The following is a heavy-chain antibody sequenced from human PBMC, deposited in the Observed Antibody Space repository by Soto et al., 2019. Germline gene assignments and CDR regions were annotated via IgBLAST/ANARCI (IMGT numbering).Heavy chain of an antibody. CDR3: AKDLMLPAAKSYYYYGMDV. Sequence: EVQLLESGGGLVQPGRSLRLSCAASGFTFSSYAMSWVRQAPGKGLEWVSAISGSSGSTYYADSVKGRFTISRDNSKNTLYLQMNSLRAEDTAVYYCAKDLMLPAAKSYYYYGMDVWGQGTTVTVSS. CDR2: ISGSSGST. D-gene: IGHD2-2*01. J-gene: IGHJ6*02. CDR1: GFTFSSYA. V-gene: IGHV3-23*01.